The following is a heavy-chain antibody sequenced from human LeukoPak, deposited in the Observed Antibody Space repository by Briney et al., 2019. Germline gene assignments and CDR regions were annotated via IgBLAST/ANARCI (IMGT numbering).Heavy chain of an antibody. D-gene: IGHD3-22*01. J-gene: IGHJ5*02. CDR2: INAGNGNT. Sequence: ASVKVSCKASGYTFTSYAMHWVRQAPGQRLEWMGWINAGNGNTKYSQKFQGRVTITRDTSASTAYMELSSLRSEDTAVYYCARATGITMIAVVPWFDPWGQGTLVTVSS. CDR1: GYTFTSYA. CDR3: ARATGITMIAVVPWFDP. V-gene: IGHV1-3*01.